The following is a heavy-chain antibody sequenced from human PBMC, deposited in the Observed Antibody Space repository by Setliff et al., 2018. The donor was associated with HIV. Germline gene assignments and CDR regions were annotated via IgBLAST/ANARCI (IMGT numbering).Heavy chain of an antibody. CDR1: GGTFSNSG. CDR3: ARGAPPGNPGHLDY. Sequence: SVKVSCKASGGTFSNSGISWVRQAPGQGLEWMGEIIPMYDPPVYAQKFQGRVTITADESTTTVYMELSSLTSDDTAVYYCARGAPPGNPGHLDYWGQGTLVTDSS. J-gene: IGHJ4*02. V-gene: IGHV1-69*13. CDR2: IIPMYDPP. D-gene: IGHD6-13*01.